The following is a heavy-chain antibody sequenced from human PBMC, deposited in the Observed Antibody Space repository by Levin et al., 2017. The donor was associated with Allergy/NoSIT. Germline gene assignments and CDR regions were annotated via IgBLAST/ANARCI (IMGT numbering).Heavy chain of an antibody. D-gene: IGHD5-12*01. CDR1: GGTFSSYT. CDR3: ARSPLSGYDGPLHFDY. V-gene: IGHV1-69*02. J-gene: IGHJ4*02. CDR2: IIPILGIA. Sequence: KISCKASGGTFSSYTISWVRQAPGQGLEWMGRIIPILGIANYAQKFQGRVTITADKSTSTAYMELSSLRSEDTAVYYCARSPLSGYDGPLHFDYWGQGTLVTVSS.